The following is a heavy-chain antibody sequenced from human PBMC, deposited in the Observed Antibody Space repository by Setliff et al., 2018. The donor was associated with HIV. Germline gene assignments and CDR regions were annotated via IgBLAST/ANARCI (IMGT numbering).Heavy chain of an antibody. Sequence: ASVKVSCKASGDTFTSSDINWVRQATGQGLEWMGWMNPNSGNTGYAQKFQGRVTMTRDTSIKTAYMELSSLRSEDTAVYYCARGAWYTSGWYSSRYLDVWGKGTTVTVSS. CDR2: MNPNSGNT. CDR3: ARGAWYTSGWYSSRYLDV. CDR1: GDTFTSSD. V-gene: IGHV1-8*02. J-gene: IGHJ6*03. D-gene: IGHD6-19*01.